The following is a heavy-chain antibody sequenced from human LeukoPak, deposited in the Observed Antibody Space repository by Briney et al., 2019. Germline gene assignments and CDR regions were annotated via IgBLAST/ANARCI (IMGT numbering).Heavy chain of an antibody. CDR2: IYYSGRN. CDR1: GCSISSYY. J-gene: IGHJ6*04. CDR3: ARDPITMARGVSYYYGMDV. Sequence: PSETLSFTCTVSGCSISSYYWSWLRQPPGKGLEGFGYIYYSGRNNYNPSHKSRVTISVDTSKNQCSLKLSSVTAADTAVYYCARDPITMARGVSYYYGMDVWGKGTTVTVSS. D-gene: IGHD3-10*01. V-gene: IGHV4-59*01.